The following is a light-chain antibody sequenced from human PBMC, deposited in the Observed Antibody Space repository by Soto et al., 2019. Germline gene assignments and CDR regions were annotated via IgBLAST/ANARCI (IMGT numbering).Light chain of an antibody. CDR3: HQYESSPPYT. Sequence: EVVMTQSPCTLSLSPGERATLSCRGSQTIHNNYLACYQQRPGQAPRLLIYGSSDRATGIPDRFSGSGSGTDFTLTISRLQQEDFAVYYCHQYESSPPYTFGQGTKLEI. CDR1: QTIHNNY. J-gene: IGKJ2*01. CDR2: GSS. V-gene: IGKV3-20*01.